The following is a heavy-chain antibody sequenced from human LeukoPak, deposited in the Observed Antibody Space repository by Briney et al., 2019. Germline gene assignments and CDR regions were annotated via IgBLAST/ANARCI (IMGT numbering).Heavy chain of an antibody. V-gene: IGHV1-69*05. D-gene: IGHD1-26*01. J-gene: IGHJ1*01. CDR3: ARRERYSGSYGGYFQH. Sequence: GASVKVSCKASGGTFSSYAISWVRQAPGQGLEWMGGIIPIFGTANYAQKFQGRVTITTDESTSTAYMELSSLRSEDTAVYYCARRERYSGSYGGYFQHWGQGTLVTVSS. CDR2: IIPIFGTA. CDR1: GGTFSSYA.